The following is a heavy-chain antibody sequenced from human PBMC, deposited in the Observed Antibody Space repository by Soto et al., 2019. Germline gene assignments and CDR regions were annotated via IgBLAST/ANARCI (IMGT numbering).Heavy chain of an antibody. CDR2: IYHSGST. Sequence: SETLSLTCAVSGGSISSTNWWSWVRQPPGKGLEWIGEIYHSGSTNSNPSLKSRVTISFDASKNQISLQVRSATAADAAVYYCARDLKEYCSDGKCNWFDPWGQGTLVTVSS. D-gene: IGHD2-15*01. V-gene: IGHV4-4*02. J-gene: IGHJ5*02. CDR3: ARDLKEYCSDGKCNWFDP. CDR1: GGSISSTNW.